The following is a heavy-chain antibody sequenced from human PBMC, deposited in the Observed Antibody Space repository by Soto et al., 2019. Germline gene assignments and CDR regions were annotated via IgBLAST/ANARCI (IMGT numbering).Heavy chain of an antibody. D-gene: IGHD6-19*01. J-gene: IGHJ6*02. V-gene: IGHV1-18*01. Sequence: QVQLVQSGAEVKKPGASVKVSCKASGYTFTSYGISWVRQAPGQGLEWMGWISAYNGNTNYAQKLQGRVTMTTDTSTSTAYMALRSLKSDDTAVHYCARCLAAVAGASYYGMDVWGQGTTVTVSS. CDR2: ISAYNGNT. CDR3: ARCLAAVAGASYYGMDV. CDR1: GYTFTSYG.